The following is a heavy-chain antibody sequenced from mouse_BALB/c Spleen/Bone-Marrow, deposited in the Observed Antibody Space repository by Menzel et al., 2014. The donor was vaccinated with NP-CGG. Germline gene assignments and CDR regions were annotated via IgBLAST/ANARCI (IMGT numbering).Heavy chain of an antibody. CDR1: GYSITSGYS. D-gene: IGHD4-1*01. Sequence: EVQLVESGPDLVKPSQSLSLTCTVTGYSITSGYSWPWIRQFPGNKLEWMGYIHYSGSTNYNPSLKSRISINRDTSKNQFFLQLNSVTTEDTATYYCARELGYAMDYWGQGTSVTVSS. CDR2: IHYSGST. V-gene: IGHV3-1*02. J-gene: IGHJ4*01. CDR3: ARELGYAMDY.